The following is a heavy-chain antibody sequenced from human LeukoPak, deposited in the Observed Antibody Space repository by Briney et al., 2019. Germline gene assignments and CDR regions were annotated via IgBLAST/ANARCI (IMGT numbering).Heavy chain of an antibody. J-gene: IGHJ4*02. V-gene: IGHV1-46*01. CDR3: ARSRNYYRVHFDN. D-gene: IGHD3-10*01. CDR1: GYTFSSFY. Sequence: GASVKVSCKASGYTFSSFYLHWVRQAPGQGLEWMGIITPNTGDTTYAPKFQDRLIMTRDRSTSTVYMELHSLRSEDTAVYYCARSRNYYRVHFDNWGQGTLVPVSS. CDR2: ITPNTGDT.